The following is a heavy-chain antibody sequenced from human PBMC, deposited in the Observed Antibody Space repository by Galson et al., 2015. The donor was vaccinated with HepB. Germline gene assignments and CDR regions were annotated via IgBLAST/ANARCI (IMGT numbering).Heavy chain of an antibody. CDR3: ARGGAHYGDIST. J-gene: IGHJ4*02. CDR2: ISSSSSYT. D-gene: IGHD4-17*01. V-gene: IGHV3-11*06. Sequence: SLRLSCAASGFTFSDYYMSWIRQAPGKGLEWVSYISSSSSYTNYADSVKGRFTISRDNAKNSLYLQMNSLRAEDTAVYYCARGGAHYGDISTWGQGTLVTVSS. CDR1: GFTFSDYY.